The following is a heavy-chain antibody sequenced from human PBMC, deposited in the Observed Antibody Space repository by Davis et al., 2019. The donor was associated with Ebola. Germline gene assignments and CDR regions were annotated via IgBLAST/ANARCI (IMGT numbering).Heavy chain of an antibody. D-gene: IGHD3-3*01. CDR3: ARDEITIFGVKYYFDY. Sequence: DSVKGRFTISRDNAKNSLYLQMNSLRAEDTAVYYCARDEITIFGVKYYFDYWGQGTLVTVSS. V-gene: IGHV3-7*01. J-gene: IGHJ4*02.